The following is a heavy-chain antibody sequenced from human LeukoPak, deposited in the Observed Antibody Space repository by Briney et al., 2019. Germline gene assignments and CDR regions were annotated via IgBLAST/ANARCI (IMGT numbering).Heavy chain of an antibody. CDR2: INHSGST. Sequence: SETLSLTCAVYGGSFSGYYWSWTRQPPGKGLEWIGEINHSGSTNYNPSLKSRVTISVDTSKNQFSLKLSSVTAADTAVYYCARRGSYYDYWGQGTLVTVSS. V-gene: IGHV4-34*01. D-gene: IGHD1-26*01. CDR3: ARRGSYYDY. J-gene: IGHJ4*02. CDR1: GGSFSGYY.